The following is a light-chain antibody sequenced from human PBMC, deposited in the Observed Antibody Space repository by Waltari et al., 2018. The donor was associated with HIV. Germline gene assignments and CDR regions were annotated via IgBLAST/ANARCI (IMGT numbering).Light chain of an antibody. CDR1: YGAVTSHIY. CDR2: DST. Sequence: QTAVTREPSLSVSPGGTISLTCGSSYGAVTSHIYSYCFQQKPGQSPTTLIYDSTQRHSCTPARFSGYLLGDKAVLSLSGALSEDEAHYYCLLFFGCVRLVGGGTMVTV. CDR3: LLFFGCVRL. J-gene: IGLJ2*01. V-gene: IGLV7-46*01.